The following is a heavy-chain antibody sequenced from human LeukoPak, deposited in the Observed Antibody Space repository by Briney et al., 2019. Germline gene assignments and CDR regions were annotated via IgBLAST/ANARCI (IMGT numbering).Heavy chain of an antibody. D-gene: IGHD4-11*01. V-gene: IGHV4-4*07. CDR2: IYTSGST. CDR3: ARSPDYCNTVSPYYFDY. J-gene: IGHJ4*02. CDR1: GGSISSYY. Sequence: PSETLSLTCTVSGGSISSYYWSWIRQPAGKGLEWIGRIYTSGSTNYNPSLKSRVTMSVDTSKNQFSLKLSSVTAADTAVYYCARSPDYCNTVSPYYFDYWGQGTLVTVSS.